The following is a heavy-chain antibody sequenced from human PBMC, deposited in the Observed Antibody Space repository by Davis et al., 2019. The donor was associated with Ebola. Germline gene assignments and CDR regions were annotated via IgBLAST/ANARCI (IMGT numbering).Heavy chain of an antibody. Sequence: PGGSLRLSCAASGFTFSNYWMNWVRQAPGKGPEWVAYIKPDGNDKYYVDSVKGRFTISRDNAKNSLYLQMNSLRAEDAAVYYCARDRGWLQHDYWGQGTLVIVSS. D-gene: IGHD5-24*01. J-gene: IGHJ4*02. V-gene: IGHV3-7*01. CDR2: IKPDGNDK. CDR1: GFTFSNYW. CDR3: ARDRGWLQHDY.